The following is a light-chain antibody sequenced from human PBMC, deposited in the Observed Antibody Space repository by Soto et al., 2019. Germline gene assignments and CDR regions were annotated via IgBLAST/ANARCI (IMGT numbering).Light chain of an antibody. J-gene: IGKJ1*01. V-gene: IGKV3-20*01. CDR1: QSVSSSY. CDR2: GAS. CDR3: QQYGSSQWT. Sequence: EIVLTQSPGTLSLSPGERATLSCRASQSVSSSYLAGYQQQPGQAPRLLIYGASSRATGIPDRFSGSGSGTDFTLTISRLEPEDFVVYYCQQYGSSQWTFGRGTKVEIK.